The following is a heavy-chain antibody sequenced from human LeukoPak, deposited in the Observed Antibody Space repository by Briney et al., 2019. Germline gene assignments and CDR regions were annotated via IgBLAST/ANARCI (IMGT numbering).Heavy chain of an antibody. CDR3: ARGGGSQYYFDY. CDR2: IPYDGSNK. CDR1: GFTFSSYA. V-gene: IGHV3-30*04. D-gene: IGHD1-26*01. Sequence: GGSLRLSCAASGFTFSSYAMHWVRQAPGKGLEWVAVIPYDGSNKYYADSVKGRFTISRDNSKNTLYLQMNSLRAEDTAVYYCARGGGSQYYFDYWGQGTLVTVSS. J-gene: IGHJ4*02.